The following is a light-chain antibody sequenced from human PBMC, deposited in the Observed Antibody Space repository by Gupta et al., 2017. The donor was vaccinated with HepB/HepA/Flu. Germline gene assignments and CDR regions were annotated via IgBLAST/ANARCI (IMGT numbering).Light chain of an antibody. V-gene: IGLV4-69*01. CDR2: LNSDGSH. CDR1: SGHSSYA. J-gene: IGLJ1*01. CDR3: QTWGTGIQV. Sequence: QLVLTQSPSASASLGASVNLTCTLSSGHSSYAIAWHQQQPEKGPRYLMKLNSDGSHTKGDGIPDRFSGSTSGAERDLTISSRQSEDEDDYYCQTWGTGIQVFGTGTKVTVL.